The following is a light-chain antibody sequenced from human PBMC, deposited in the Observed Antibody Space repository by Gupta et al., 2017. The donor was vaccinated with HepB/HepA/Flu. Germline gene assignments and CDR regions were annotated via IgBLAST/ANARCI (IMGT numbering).Light chain of an antibody. Sequence: DIVTTQSPLSLPVTPGEPASISCRSSQSLLHSNGYNYLDWYLQKPGQSPQLLIYLGSNRASGVPDRFSGSGSGTDFTLKISRVEAEDVGVYYCMQALQTPLFTFGPGTKVDIK. CDR1: QSLLHSNGYNY. CDR3: MQALQTPLFT. V-gene: IGKV2-28*01. CDR2: LGS. J-gene: IGKJ3*01.